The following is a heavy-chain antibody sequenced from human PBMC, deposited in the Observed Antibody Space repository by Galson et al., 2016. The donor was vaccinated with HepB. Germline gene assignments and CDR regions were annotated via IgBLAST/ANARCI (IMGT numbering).Heavy chain of an antibody. CDR1: GFTFSSYA. Sequence: SLRLSCAASGFTFSSYAMSWVRQAPGKGLEWVSTISGSGVSTYYADSVKGRFTISRDNSQNTLYLQMNSLRAEDTALYYCAKVLTGWGYWGQGALVTVSS. J-gene: IGHJ4*02. V-gene: IGHV3-23*01. D-gene: IGHD3-9*01. CDR3: AKVLTGWGY. CDR2: ISGSGVST.